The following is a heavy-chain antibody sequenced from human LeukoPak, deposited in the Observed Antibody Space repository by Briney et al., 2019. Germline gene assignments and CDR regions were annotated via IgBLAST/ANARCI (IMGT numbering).Heavy chain of an antibody. J-gene: IGHJ4*02. CDR2: IYYSGST. D-gene: IGHD4-23*01. CDR1: GGSVSSGSYY. V-gene: IGHV4-61*01. CDR3: ARGNGGLDY. Sequence: PSETLSLTCTVSGGSVSSGSYYWSWIRQPPGKGLEWIGYIYYSGSTNYNPSLKSRVTISVDTSKNQFSLKLSSVTAADTAVYYCARGNGGLDYWGQGTLVTVSS.